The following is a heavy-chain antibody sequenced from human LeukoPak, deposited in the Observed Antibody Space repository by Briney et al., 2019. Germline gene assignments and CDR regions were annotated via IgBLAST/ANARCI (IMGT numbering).Heavy chain of an antibody. CDR3: AKDAAPSYYYGMDV. Sequence: PGGSLRLSCAASGFTFDDYAMHWVRQAPGKGLEWVSGISWNSGSIGCADSVKGRFTISRDNAKNSLYLQMNSLRAEDTALYYCAKDAAPSYYYGMDVWGQGTTVTVSS. CDR1: GFTFDDYA. V-gene: IGHV3-9*01. J-gene: IGHJ6*02. D-gene: IGHD6-25*01. CDR2: ISWNSGSI.